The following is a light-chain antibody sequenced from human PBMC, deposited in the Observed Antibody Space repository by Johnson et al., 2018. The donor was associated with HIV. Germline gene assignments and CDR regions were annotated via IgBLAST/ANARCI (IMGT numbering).Light chain of an antibody. V-gene: IGLV1-51*01. CDR2: DTH. J-gene: IGLJ1*01. CDR3: GTWDSSLSARYV. Sequence: QSVLTQPPSVSAAPGQLVTISCSGSTSNIGNNYVSWYQQLPGTAPKLLIYDTHKRPSGIPDRFSGPKSGTSATLVITGLPTGDESDYYCGTWDSSLSARYVFGTGTKVTVL. CDR1: TSNIGNNY.